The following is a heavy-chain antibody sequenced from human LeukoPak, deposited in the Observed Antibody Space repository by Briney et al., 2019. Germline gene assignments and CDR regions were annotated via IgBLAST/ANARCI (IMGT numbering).Heavy chain of an antibody. D-gene: IGHD6-19*01. CDR2: IWYDGSNK. J-gene: IGHJ4*02. CDR1: GFTFSSYA. Sequence: PGGSLRLSCAASGFTFSSYAMHWVRQAPGKGLEWVAVIWYDGSNKYYADSVKGRFTISRDHSKNTLYLQMKSLRADDTAVYYCARELEIAVAGTLGYWGQGTLVTVSS. V-gene: IGHV3-33*01. CDR3: ARELEIAVAGTLGY.